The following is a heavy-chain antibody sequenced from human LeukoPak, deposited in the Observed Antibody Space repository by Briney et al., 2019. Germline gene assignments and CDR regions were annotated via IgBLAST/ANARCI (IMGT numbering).Heavy chain of an antibody. CDR3: ARQSARYSSLDY. D-gene: IGHD5-18*01. J-gene: IGHJ4*02. Sequence: SETLSLTCTVSGGSISSYYWSWIRQPPGKGLEWIGYIYYSGSTNYNPSLKSRVTISVDTSKNQFSLKLSSVTAADTAVYYCARQSARYSSLDYWGQGTLVTVSS. CDR1: GGSISSYY. CDR2: IYYSGST. V-gene: IGHV4-59*08.